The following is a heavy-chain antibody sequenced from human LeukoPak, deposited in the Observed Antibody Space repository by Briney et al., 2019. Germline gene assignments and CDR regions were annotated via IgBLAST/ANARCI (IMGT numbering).Heavy chain of an antibody. V-gene: IGHV3-23*01. J-gene: IGHJ4*02. CDR3: AKDRIPDGKYSIDF. D-gene: IGHD5-24*01. Sequence: PGGSLRLSCAASGFTFSTYAMNWVRQAPGKGLEWVSVIVGNGGGIHYADSVKGRFTISRGNSKNTLYLQMNSLRAEDTAVYYCAKDRIPDGKYSIDFWGQGTLVTVSS. CDR1: GFTFSTYA. CDR2: IVGNGGGI.